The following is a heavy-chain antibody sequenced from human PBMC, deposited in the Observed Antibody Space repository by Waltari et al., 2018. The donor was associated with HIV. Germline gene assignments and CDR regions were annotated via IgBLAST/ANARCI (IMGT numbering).Heavy chain of an antibody. CDR3: ARRPYCSSASCYPSDARGAFDI. CDR2: IYYSGIT. D-gene: IGHD2-15*01. V-gene: IGHV4-39*01. J-gene: IGHJ3*02. Sequence: QLQLQQSGPGLVKPSETLSLICTVSGGSISTSGYYWGWIRQPPGKGLEWIGSIYYSGITYYNPSLKSRVTISADTARNQFSLWLSSVTAADTAVYYCARRPYCSSASCYPSDARGAFDIW. CDR1: GGSISTSGYY.